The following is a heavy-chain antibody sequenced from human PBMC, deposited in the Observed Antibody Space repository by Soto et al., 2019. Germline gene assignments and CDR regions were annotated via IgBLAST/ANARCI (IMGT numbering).Heavy chain of an antibody. J-gene: IGHJ4*02. CDR2: INSDGSST. Sequence: EVQLVESGGGLVQPGGSLRLSCEASGFTFSSSWIHWVRQVPGKGLVWVSRINSDGSSTNYADSVKGRFTISRDNAKNTVYLQMNSLRAEDTAVYYCASSARGIYGDYNWGQGTLVTVSS. D-gene: IGHD4-17*01. V-gene: IGHV3-74*01. CDR3: ASSARGIYGDYN. CDR1: GFTFSSSW.